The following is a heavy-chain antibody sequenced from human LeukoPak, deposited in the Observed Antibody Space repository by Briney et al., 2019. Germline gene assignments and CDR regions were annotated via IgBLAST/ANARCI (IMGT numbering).Heavy chain of an antibody. Sequence: PEGSLRLSCAASGFTVSSNYMSWVRQAPGKGLEWVSVIYSGGSTYYADSVKGRFTISRDNSKNTVYLQMNSLRAEDTAVFYCARDDRNDGFDYWGQGTLVTVSS. CDR3: ARDDRNDGFDY. V-gene: IGHV3-53*01. D-gene: IGHD1-1*01. CDR1: GFTVSSNY. CDR2: IYSGGST. J-gene: IGHJ4*02.